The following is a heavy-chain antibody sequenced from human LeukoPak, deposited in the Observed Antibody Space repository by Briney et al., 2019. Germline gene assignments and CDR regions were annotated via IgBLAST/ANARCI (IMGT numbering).Heavy chain of an antibody. CDR3: ARVGTYYDFWSGYDYYYYMDV. D-gene: IGHD3-3*01. CDR2: IYYSGST. Sequence: PSETLSLTCTVSGGSISSSSYYWGWLRQPPGKGLEWIGNIYYSGSTYYNPSLKSRVTISVDTSKNQFSLKLSSVTAADTAVYYCARVGTYYDFWSGYDYYYYMDVWGKGTTVTVSS. J-gene: IGHJ6*03. V-gene: IGHV4-39*07. CDR1: GGSISSSSYY.